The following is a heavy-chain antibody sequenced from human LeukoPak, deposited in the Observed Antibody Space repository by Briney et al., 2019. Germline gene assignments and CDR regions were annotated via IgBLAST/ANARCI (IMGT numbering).Heavy chain of an antibody. D-gene: IGHD1-26*01. CDR2: IYYSGST. V-gene: IGHV4-39*07. J-gene: IGHJ3*02. CDR1: GGSLSSNSYY. Sequence: SETLSLTCTVSGGSLSSNSYYWGWIRQPPGKGLEWIGSIYYSGSTYYNPSLKSRVTISVDTSKNQFSLKLSSVTAADTAVYYCARIPTWELLPDAFDIWGQGTMVTVSS. CDR3: ARIPTWELLPDAFDI.